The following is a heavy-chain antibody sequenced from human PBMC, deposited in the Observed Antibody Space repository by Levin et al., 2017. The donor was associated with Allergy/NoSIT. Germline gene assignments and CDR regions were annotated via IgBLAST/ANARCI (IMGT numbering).Heavy chain of an antibody. CDR2: IYPADSDT. D-gene: IGHD3-16*01. J-gene: IGHJ5*02. CDR3: ASSPGELWGAFDP. V-gene: IGHV5-51*01. CDR1: GYSFTTSW. Sequence: GESLKISCKVSGYSFTTSWIGWVRQMPGEGLEWMGMIYPADSDTRYSPSFQGHVTISADKSISTAYLQWSSLKASDTAMYYCASSPGELWGAFDPWGQGTLVTVSS.